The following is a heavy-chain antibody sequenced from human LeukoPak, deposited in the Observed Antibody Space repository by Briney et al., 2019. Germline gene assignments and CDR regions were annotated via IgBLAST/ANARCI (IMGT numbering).Heavy chain of an antibody. CDR2: TYYRSKWYY. J-gene: IGHJ4*02. CDR3: VRRLGGCNGGFDY. Sequence: SQTLSLTCAISGDSVSSNTAAWNWIRQSPSRGLEWLGRTYYRSKWYYEYVTSMKSRIVINPDTSKNQFSLQLNSVTPEDTAVYYCVRRLGGCNGGFDYWGQGTLVTVSS. CDR1: GDSVSSNTAA. D-gene: IGHD3-16*01. V-gene: IGHV6-1*01.